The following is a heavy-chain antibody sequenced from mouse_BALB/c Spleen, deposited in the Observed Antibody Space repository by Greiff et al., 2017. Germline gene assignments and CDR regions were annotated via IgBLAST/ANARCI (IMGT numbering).Heavy chain of an antibody. CDR2: IWAGGST. Sequence: VHLVESGPGLVAPSQSLSITCTVSGFSLTSYGVHWVRQPPGKGLEWLGVIWAGGSTNYNSALMSRLSISKDNSKSQVFLKMNSLQTDDTAMYYCARDRDGNYVFAYWGQGTLVTVSA. J-gene: IGHJ3*01. V-gene: IGHV2-9*02. CDR1: GFSLTSYG. CDR3: ARDRDGNYVFAY. D-gene: IGHD2-1*01.